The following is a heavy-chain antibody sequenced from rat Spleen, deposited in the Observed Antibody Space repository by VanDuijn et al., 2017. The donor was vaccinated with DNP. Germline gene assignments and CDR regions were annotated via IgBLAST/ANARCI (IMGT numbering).Heavy chain of an antibody. V-gene: IGHV5S10*01. J-gene: IGHJ1*01. Sequence: EVQLVESGGGLVQPGRSLKLSCAASEFTFSDCNMAWVRQAPKRGLDWVASFIYDGNRTYYQDSVKGRFTISRDNAKGTLYLQMDSLGSEDTATYYCATQRPHWYFDFWGPGTMVTVSS. CDR1: EFTFSDCN. CDR3: ATQRPHWYFDF. CDR2: FIYDGNRT.